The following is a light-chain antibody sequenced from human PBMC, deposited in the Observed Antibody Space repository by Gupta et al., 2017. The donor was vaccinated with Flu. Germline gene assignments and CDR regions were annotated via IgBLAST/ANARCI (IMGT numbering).Light chain of an antibody. CDR3: HSDAGSNNWV. CDR1: SSDVGGYNY. J-gene: IGLJ3*02. CDR2: EVT. V-gene: IGLV2-8*01. Sequence: SVTISCTGTSSDVGGYNYVSWYQQHPGKAPKLMIYEVTKRPSGVPDRFSGSKSDNTASLTVSGRQAEEEADYYCHSDAGSNNWVFGGGTKLTVL.